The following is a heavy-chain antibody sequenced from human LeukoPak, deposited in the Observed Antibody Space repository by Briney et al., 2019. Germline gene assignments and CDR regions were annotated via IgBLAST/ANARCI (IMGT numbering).Heavy chain of an antibody. J-gene: IGHJ4*02. D-gene: IGHD6-6*01. CDR2: IYYSGST. CDR1: DASVSSASYY. CDR3: ARHGPPYSSSFIDY. V-gene: IGHV4-61*01. Sequence: SETLSLTCTVSDASVSSASYYWSWIRQPPGKGLEWIGYIYYSGSTNYNPSLKSRVTISVDTSKNQFSLKLSSVTAADTAVYYCARHGPPYSSSFIDYWGQGTLVTVSS.